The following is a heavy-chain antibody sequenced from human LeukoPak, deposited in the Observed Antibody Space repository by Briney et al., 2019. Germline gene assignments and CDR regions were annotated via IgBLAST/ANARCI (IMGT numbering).Heavy chain of an antibody. CDR1: GGSISSGSYY. D-gene: IGHD3-3*01. CDR2: IYTSGST. V-gene: IGHV4-61*02. J-gene: IGHJ3*02. CDR3: ARADFWSGTYAFDI. Sequence: SETLSLTCTVSGGSISSGSYYWSWIRQPAGKGLEWIGRIYTSGSTNYNPSLKSRVTISVDTSKNQFSLKLSSVTAADTAVYYCARADFWSGTYAFDIWGQRTMVTVSS.